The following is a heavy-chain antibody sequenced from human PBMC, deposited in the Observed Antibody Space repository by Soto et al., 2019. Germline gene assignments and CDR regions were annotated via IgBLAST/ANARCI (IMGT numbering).Heavy chain of an antibody. Sequence: QVQLQESGPGLVKPSETLSLTCTVSGGSISSYYWSWIRQPPGKGLEWIGYIYYSGSTNYNHSLKRRVTISGETSKNPFSLKLSSVTAADKDVYYCARAETTGMFGVLRSRCRGAFDICGQGTMVTVS. D-gene: IGHD3-3*01. V-gene: IGHV4-59*01. CDR3: ARAETTGMFGVLRSRCRGAFDI. CDR1: GGSISSYY. CDR2: IYYSGST. J-gene: IGHJ3*02.